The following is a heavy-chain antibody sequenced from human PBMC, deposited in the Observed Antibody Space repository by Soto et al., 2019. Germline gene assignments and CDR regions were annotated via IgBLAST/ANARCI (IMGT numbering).Heavy chain of an antibody. Sequence: EVQLVESGGGLVQPGGSLRLSRAASGFTFSSYSMNWVRQAQGKGREWVSYISSSSSTIYYADSVKGRFTFSRDNAKNSLYLQMNSLRAEDTAVYYCASWSSGWYIPYDYWGQGTLVTVSS. CDR2: ISSSSSTI. V-gene: IGHV3-48*01. CDR1: GFTFSSYS. J-gene: IGHJ4*02. CDR3: ASWSSGWYIPYDY. D-gene: IGHD6-19*01.